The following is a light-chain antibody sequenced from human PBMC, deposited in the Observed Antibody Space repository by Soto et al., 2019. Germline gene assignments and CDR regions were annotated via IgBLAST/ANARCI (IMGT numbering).Light chain of an antibody. CDR3: QQYGSSPPWWT. Sequence: EIVLTQSPGTLSLSPGERATLSCRASQSVSSSYLAWYQQKPGQAPRLLIYGASSRATGIPDRFSGSGSGTDFTLTISRLEPEDFAVYYCQQYGSSPPWWTFGQGTKVDIK. CDR1: QSVSSSY. V-gene: IGKV3-20*01. J-gene: IGKJ1*01. CDR2: GAS.